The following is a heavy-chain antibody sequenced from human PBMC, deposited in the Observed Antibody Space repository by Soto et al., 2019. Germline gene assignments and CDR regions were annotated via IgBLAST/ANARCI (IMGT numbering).Heavy chain of an antibody. Sequence: QVQLQESSPGLVKPSQTLSLTCTVSGGSISSGGYYWTWIRQHPGKGLEWIGYIYYSGRTYYNPPLKSRVTRPVDTSKSQSSLKLSSVTAADPAVYYCAKLGSSSYDYFAYWGEGTLVTVSS. CDR2: IYYSGRT. CDR1: GGSISSGGYY. J-gene: IGHJ4*02. CDR3: AKLGSSSYDYFAY. V-gene: IGHV4-31*03. D-gene: IGHD6-6*01.